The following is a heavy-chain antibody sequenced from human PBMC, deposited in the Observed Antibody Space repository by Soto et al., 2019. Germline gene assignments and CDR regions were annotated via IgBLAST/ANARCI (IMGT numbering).Heavy chain of an antibody. CDR1: GFYFSKYW. CDR2: MSGDGTTV. CDR3: ASVHYYGSDVFDS. D-gene: IGHD3-10*01. Sequence: PGGSLRLSCATSGFYFSKYWMHWVRQAPGKGLQWVSRMSGDGTTVTYAEAVKGRFSMSRDNAKNTLYLEMNSLRDEDTAVYYCASVHYYGSDVFDSWGQGRLVTVSS. V-gene: IGHV3-74*01. J-gene: IGHJ4*02.